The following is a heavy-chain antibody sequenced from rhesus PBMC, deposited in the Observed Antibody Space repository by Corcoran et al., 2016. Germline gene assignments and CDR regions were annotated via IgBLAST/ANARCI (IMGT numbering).Heavy chain of an antibody. Sequence: QVQLQESGPGLVKPSETLSLTCAVSGISITTNYWTWIRQSPGKGLEWIGYISGTSGSTSYNPSLNSRITISKDTSGNQFSLRLNSAAAADTAVYYCSRDAVSLDVWGRGLLVTVSS. CDR1: GISITTNY. D-gene: IGHD5-24*01. CDR2: ISGTSGST. J-gene: IGHJ5-2*02. CDR3: SRDAVSLDV. V-gene: IGHV4-147*01.